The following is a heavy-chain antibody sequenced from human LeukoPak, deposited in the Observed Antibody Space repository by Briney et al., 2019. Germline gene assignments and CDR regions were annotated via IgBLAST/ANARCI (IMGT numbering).Heavy chain of an antibody. CDR2: MNPYSGDR. D-gene: IGHD2-21*02. CDR1: GYTFTTYH. V-gene: IGHV1-8*03. CDR3: ARTPALTAPGYDC. J-gene: IGHJ4*02. Sequence: AAVKVSCKTSGYTFTTYHITWVRQASGQGLEWLGWMNPYSGDRGYAQRFQGRLSITSDTSISTAYMELGSLKSDDTAVYFCARTPALTAPGYDCWGPGNLLTLSS.